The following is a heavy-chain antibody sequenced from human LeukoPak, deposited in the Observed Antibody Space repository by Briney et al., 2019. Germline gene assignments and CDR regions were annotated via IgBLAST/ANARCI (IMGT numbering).Heavy chain of an antibody. CDR1: EFTFNRYW. Sequence: GGSLRLSCAASEFTFNRYWMSWVRQAPGKGLQWVANIKHDGSEAHYVDSVKGRFTISRDNAKSSLSLQMNSLNVDDTGVYFCTRDALFGSGRTHLDFWSQGTLVPVSS. V-gene: IGHV3-7*04. D-gene: IGHD3-10*01. CDR3: TRDALFGSGRTHLDF. CDR2: IKHDGSEA. J-gene: IGHJ4*02.